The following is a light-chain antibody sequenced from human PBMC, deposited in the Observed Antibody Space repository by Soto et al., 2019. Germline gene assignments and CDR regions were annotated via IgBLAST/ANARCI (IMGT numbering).Light chain of an antibody. J-gene: IGKJ3*01. CDR3: QQTNSFPLT. CDR1: QGISNW. CDR2: GAS. V-gene: IGKV1-12*01. Sequence: DIQMTQSPSSVSASAGDRVTITCRASQGISNWLAWYQQKPGKAPKLLIYGASSLQGGVPSRFSGSGSGTDFSLTISSLQPADFATYYCQQTNSFPLTFVPGTKVDIK.